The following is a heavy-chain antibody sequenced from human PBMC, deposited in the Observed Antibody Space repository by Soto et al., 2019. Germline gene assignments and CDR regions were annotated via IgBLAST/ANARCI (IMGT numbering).Heavy chain of an antibody. V-gene: IGHV1-18*01. Sequence: QVQLVQSGAEVKRPGASVKVSCTASGYTFTNFGVTWVRQAPGQGLEWMSWISPETGKTYYARKLQGRVTTTTDTSTNTAYMELGSLRSDDTAVYYCVRDLRDYGGDVGYFDYWGQGTLVIVSS. J-gene: IGHJ4*02. CDR2: ISPETGKT. CDR1: GYTFTNFG. CDR3: VRDLRDYGGDVGYFDY. D-gene: IGHD2-21*02.